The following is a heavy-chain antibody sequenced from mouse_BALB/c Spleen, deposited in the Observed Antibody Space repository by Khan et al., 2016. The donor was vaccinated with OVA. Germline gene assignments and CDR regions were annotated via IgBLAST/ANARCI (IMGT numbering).Heavy chain of an antibody. D-gene: IGHD1-2*01. Sequence: QVQLKESGPGLVAPSQSLSITCTVSGFSLTSYGVNWVRQPPGKGLEWLGVIWGDGSTNYHSTLISGLSISKDNSQSQVFLKLSSLQTDDTATYYCAKWGTANYYAMDYWGQGTSVTVSS. CDR2: IWGDGST. CDR1: GFSLTSYG. V-gene: IGHV2-3*01. CDR3: AKWGTANYYAMDY. J-gene: IGHJ4*01.